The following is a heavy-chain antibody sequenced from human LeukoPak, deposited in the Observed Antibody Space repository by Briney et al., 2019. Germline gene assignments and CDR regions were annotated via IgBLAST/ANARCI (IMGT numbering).Heavy chain of an antibody. J-gene: IGHJ4*02. CDR2: ISGSGGSS. CDR3: AKTKPDSSRFLAQLVRRSGSYYFDY. Sequence: GGSLRLSCAASGFTFSSYAMSWVRQAPGKGLEWVSAISGSGGSSYYADSVKGRFTISRDNSKNTLYLQMNSLRAEDTAVYYCAKTKPDSSRFLAQLVRRSGSYYFDYWGQGTLVTVSS. CDR1: GFTFSSYA. D-gene: IGHD6-13*01. V-gene: IGHV3-23*01.